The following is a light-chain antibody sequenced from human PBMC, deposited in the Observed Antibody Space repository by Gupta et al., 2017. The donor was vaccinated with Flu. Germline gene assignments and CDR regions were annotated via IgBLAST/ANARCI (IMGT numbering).Light chain of an antibody. V-gene: IGLV3-19*01. CDR1: SVREGY. CDR2: DRN. Sequence: TVRKTGKGESVREGYERWYKHKPGEAPCLVIYDRNIRHSGSAERRSGSSSGNTAALTITGAQAEEEDDYYCDTRESTDNNKEVFGGGTKLTVL. CDR3: DTRESTDNNKEV. J-gene: IGLJ2*01.